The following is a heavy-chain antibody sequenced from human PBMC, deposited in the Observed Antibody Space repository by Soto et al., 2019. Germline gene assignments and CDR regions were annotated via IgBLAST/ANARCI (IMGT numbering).Heavy chain of an antibody. CDR2: ISGNNGNT. J-gene: IGHJ3*02. CDR1: GYNFNNYG. D-gene: IGHD2-21*02. Sequence: QVQLVQSGPEVKKPGASVTLSCKASGYNFNNYGISWVRQAPGQGPEWMGWISGNNGNTKYGQKFQGRVSLTTDSSTSNAYMEMRSLRSDDTADYYCVRRVVTTLDDAFDIWGPGTRVTVSS. CDR3: VRRVVTTLDDAFDI. V-gene: IGHV1-18*01.